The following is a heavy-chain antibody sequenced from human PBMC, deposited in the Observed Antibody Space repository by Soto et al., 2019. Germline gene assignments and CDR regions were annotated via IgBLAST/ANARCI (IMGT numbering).Heavy chain of an antibody. Sequence: ASVKVSCKASGYTFTSYGISWVRQAPGQGLEWMGWISAYNGNTNYAQKLQGRVTMTTDTSTSTAYMELRSLRSDDTAVYYCARVEGGLLYSSWYGAVDNWFDPWGQGTLVTVSS. D-gene: IGHD6-13*01. CDR1: GYTFTSYG. CDR3: ARVEGGLLYSSWYGAVDNWFDP. V-gene: IGHV1-18*01. CDR2: ISAYNGNT. J-gene: IGHJ5*02.